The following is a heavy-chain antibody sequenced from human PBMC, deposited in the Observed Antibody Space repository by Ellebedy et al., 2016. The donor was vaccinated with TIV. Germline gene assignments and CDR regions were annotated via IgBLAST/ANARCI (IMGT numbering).Heavy chain of an antibody. D-gene: IGHD3-22*01. Sequence: ASVKVSCKASGYTFTSYYMHWVRQAPGQGLEWMGVINPSGGSTSYAQRFQGRVTMTRDTSTSTVYMELSSLRSEDTAVYYCARGPMIVVPNTPPQGSWGQGTLVTVSS. CDR3: ARGPMIVVPNTPPQGS. CDR2: INPSGGST. CDR1: GYTFTSYY. V-gene: IGHV1-46*01. J-gene: IGHJ5*02.